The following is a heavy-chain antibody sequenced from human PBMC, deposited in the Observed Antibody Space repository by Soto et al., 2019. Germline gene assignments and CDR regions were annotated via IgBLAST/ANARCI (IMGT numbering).Heavy chain of an antibody. CDR3: PTDPHFTMKLVRFDY. V-gene: IGHV3-15*07. CDR1: GFTFTTAW. D-gene: IGHD3-22*01. Sequence: GGSLRLSCAASGFTFTTAWINRVRQAPGKGLEWVGRIKSKIDGGTTDFAAPVKGRFAISRDDSRNMVYFQMNSLEIEDTAVYYCPTDPHFTMKLVRFDYWGLGTLVPVSS. CDR2: IKSKIDGGTT. J-gene: IGHJ4*01.